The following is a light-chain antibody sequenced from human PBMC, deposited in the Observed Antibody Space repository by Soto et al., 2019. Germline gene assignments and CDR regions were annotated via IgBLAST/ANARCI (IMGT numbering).Light chain of an antibody. CDR2: GAS. CDR3: QQYGSSLLT. V-gene: IGKV3-20*01. CDR1: QSVSIL. Sequence: EVVMTQSPATLSVSPGERATLSCRASQSVSILLAWYQQKPGQAPRLIIHGASSRATGVPDRITGSGSGTDFTLSISRLEPEDFAVYYCQQYGSSLLTFGGGTKVDIK. J-gene: IGKJ4*01.